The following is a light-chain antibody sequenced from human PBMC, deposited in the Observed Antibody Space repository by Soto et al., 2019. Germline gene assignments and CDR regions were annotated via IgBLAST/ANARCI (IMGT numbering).Light chain of an antibody. V-gene: IGKV3-20*01. CDR1: QSVSSSY. Sequence: EIVLTQSPGTLSLSPGESATLSCRASQSVSSSYLAWYQQKPGQAPRLLIYGASSRATGIPDRFSGSGSGTDFTLTISRLEPEDFAVYYSQQYGSSPLTFGGGTKVEIK. CDR3: QQYGSSPLT. J-gene: IGKJ4*01. CDR2: GAS.